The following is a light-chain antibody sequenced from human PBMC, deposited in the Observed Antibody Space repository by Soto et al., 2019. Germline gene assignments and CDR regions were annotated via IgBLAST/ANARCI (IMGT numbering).Light chain of an antibody. CDR1: QSIASV. CDR3: QPTYRTPLT. CDR2: AAS. V-gene: IGKV1-39*01. J-gene: IGKJ4*01. Sequence: EKSPSLNFVSRCIVKKDTITCVASQSIASVLNWYQQKPGKAPKLLIYAASSLHSGVPSRFSGSGSGTDFTLTISSLQPEDCATYSSQPTYRTPLTSAGRSK.